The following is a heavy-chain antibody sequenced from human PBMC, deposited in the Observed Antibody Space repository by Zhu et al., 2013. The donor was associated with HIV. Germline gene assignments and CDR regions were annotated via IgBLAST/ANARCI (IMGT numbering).Heavy chain of an antibody. D-gene: IGHD1-1*01. CDR1: GYTFTSYA. Sequence: QVQLVQSGAEVKKPGASVKVSCKASGYTFTSYAMHWVRQAPGQRLEWMGWVNAGNGNTKYSQKFQGRVTITRDTSASTAYMELSSLRSEDTAVYYCARDNRDASWNEFWYYYYYGMDVWGQGPRSPSP. CDR2: VNAGNGNT. J-gene: IGHJ6*02. CDR3: ARDNRDASWNEFWYYYYYGMDV. V-gene: IGHV1-3*01.